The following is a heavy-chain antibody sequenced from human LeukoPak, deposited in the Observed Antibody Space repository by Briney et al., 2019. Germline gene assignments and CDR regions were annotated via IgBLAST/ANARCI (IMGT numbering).Heavy chain of an antibody. CDR3: AKVQPQTWLFDY. Sequence: QPGRSLRLSCAASGFTFNNYAMHWVRQAPGKGLEWVAVIPYHGSNKNYADSVKGRFTISRDNSKNTLYLQMNSLRAEDTAVYYCAKVQPQTWLFDYWGQGTLVTVSS. D-gene: IGHD5-12*01. CDR2: IPYHGSNK. J-gene: IGHJ4*02. V-gene: IGHV3-30*04. CDR1: GFTFNNYA.